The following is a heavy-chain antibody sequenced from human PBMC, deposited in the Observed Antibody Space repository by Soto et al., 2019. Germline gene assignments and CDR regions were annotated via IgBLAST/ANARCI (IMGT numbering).Heavy chain of an antibody. D-gene: IGHD3-3*01. Sequence: GSLRLSCAASGFTFSSYWVHWVRQAPGKGLVWVSRINSDGSSTSCADSVKGRFTISRDNAKNTLYLQMNSLRAEDTAVYYCARGPLDYDFWSGTGGAFDIWGQGTMVTVSS. V-gene: IGHV3-74*01. J-gene: IGHJ3*02. CDR2: INSDGSST. CDR1: GFTFSSYW. CDR3: ARGPLDYDFWSGTGGAFDI.